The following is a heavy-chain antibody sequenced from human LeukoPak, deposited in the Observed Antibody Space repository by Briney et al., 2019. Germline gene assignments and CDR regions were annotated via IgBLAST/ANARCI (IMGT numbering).Heavy chain of an antibody. D-gene: IGHD3-22*01. CDR2: INPSGGST. CDR3: ARDRDPYYYDSSGYYPGY. V-gene: IGHV1-46*01. CDR1: GYTFTSYY. J-gene: IGHJ4*02. Sequence: ASVKVSCKASGYTFTSYYMHWVRQAPGQGLEWMGIINPSGGSTSYAQKFQGRVTMTRDMSTSTVYMELSSLRSEDTAVYYCARDRDPYYYDSSGYYPGYWGQGTLVTVSS.